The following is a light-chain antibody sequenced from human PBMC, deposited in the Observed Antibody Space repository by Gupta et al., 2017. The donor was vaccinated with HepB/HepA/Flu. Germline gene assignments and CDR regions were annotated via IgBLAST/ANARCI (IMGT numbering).Light chain of an antibody. Sequence: DIQMTQSPSTLSASVGDRVAITCRASQNIDVFLAWYQQKPGKAPNILIYKASTLQSGVPSRFSGTGSGTEFTLTINNIQSDAFATYYCQRDYRYRFSFGQGTKIEIK. V-gene: IGKV1-5*03. CDR2: KAS. J-gene: IGKJ2*03. CDR1: QNIDVF. CDR3: QRDYRYRFS.